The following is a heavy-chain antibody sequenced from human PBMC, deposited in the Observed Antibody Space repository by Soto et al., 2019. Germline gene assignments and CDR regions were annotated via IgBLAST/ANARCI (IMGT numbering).Heavy chain of an antibody. Sequence: VSCKVSGYTLTELSMHWVRQAPGKGLEWMGGFDPEDGETIYAQKFQGRVTMTEDTSTDTAYMELSSLRSEDTAVYYCATAMPYYDMLTGYYPFDYWGQGTLVTVSS. V-gene: IGHV1-24*01. D-gene: IGHD3-9*01. CDR2: FDPEDGET. CDR3: ATAMPYYDMLTGYYPFDY. J-gene: IGHJ4*02. CDR1: GYTLTELS.